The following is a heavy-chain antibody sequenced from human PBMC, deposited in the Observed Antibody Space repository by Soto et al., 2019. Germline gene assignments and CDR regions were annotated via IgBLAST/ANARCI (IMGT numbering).Heavy chain of an antibody. Sequence: SETLSLTCTVSGGSISSGGYYWSWIRQHPGKGLEWIGYIYYSGSTYYNPSLKSRVTISVDTSKNQFFLKLSSVTAADTAVYYCARAGGNDYYYGMDVWGQGTTVTVSS. CDR2: IYYSGST. V-gene: IGHV4-31*03. CDR3: ARAGGNDYYYGMDV. D-gene: IGHD2-15*01. J-gene: IGHJ6*02. CDR1: GGSISSGGYY.